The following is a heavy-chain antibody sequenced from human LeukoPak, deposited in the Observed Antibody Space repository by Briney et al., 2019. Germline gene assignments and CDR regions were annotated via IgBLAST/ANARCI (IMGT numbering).Heavy chain of an antibody. CDR1: GFSFNTYA. CDR3: AQQVGYCSSGSCYFTY. V-gene: IGHV3-23*01. D-gene: IGHD2-15*01. J-gene: IGHJ1*01. Sequence: GGSLGLSCAASGFSFNTYAMSWVRQAPGKGLGWVSAISNTGGSTYYADSVKGRFTISRDKSKNTLSLQMNSLRAEDTAVYYCAQQVGYCSSGSCYFTYWGQGTLVTVSS. CDR2: ISNTGGST.